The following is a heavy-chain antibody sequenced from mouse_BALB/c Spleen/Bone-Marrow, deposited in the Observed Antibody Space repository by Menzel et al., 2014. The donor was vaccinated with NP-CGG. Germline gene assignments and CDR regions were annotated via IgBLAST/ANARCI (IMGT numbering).Heavy chain of an antibody. Sequence: EVKLVESGGGLVKPGGSLKLSCAASGFTFSSYAMSWVRQTPEKRPEWVASISSGGSTYYPDSVKGRFTISRDNARNILYLQMSSLRSEDTAMYYCVRGNGFEGFAYWGQGTLVTVSA. CDR1: GFTFSSYA. V-gene: IGHV5-6-5*01. CDR2: ISSGGST. J-gene: IGHJ3*01. D-gene: IGHD1-2*01. CDR3: VRGNGFEGFAY.